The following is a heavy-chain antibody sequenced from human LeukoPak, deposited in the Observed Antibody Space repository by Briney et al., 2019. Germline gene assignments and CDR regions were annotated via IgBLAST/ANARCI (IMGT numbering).Heavy chain of an antibody. J-gene: IGHJ6*02. V-gene: IGHV1-46*01. CDR2: IDPSGGST. Sequence: GASVKVSCKASGYTFTSYYIHWVRQAPGQGLEWMGIIDPSGGSTNYAQKFQGRVTITRDTSASTAYMELSSLRSEDTAVYYCARGQYCSSTSCYYGKDYYYYYGMDVWGQGTTVTVSS. CDR1: GYTFTSYY. D-gene: IGHD2-2*01. CDR3: ARGQYCSSTSCYYGKDYYYYYGMDV.